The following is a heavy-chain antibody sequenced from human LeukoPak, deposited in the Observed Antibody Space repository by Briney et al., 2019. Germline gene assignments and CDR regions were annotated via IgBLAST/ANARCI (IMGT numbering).Heavy chain of an antibody. CDR3: ARVMKWYISGWYVFLNY. CDR1: GFTFGSYG. Sequence: PGGSLRLSCAASGFTFGSYGMSWVRQAPGKGLEWVSAISCNGANIGYADSVKGRFTISRDNAKNSLYLQMNSLRAEDTALYYCARVMKWYISGWYVFLNYWGQGTLVS. J-gene: IGHJ4*02. CDR2: ISCNGANI. D-gene: IGHD6-19*01. V-gene: IGHV3-20*04.